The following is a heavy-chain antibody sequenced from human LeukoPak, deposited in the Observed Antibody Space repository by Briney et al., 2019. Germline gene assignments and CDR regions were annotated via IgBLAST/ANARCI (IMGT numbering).Heavy chain of an antibody. Sequence: GGSLRLSCAASGFTFSSYGMSWVRQAPGKGLEWVSAISGSGGSTYYADSVKGRFTISRDNSKNTLYLQMNSLRAEDTAVYYCARDGKYYDSSGYLSNPLDYWGQGTLVTVSS. CDR3: ARDGKYYDSSGYLSNPLDY. V-gene: IGHV3-23*01. D-gene: IGHD3-22*01. CDR1: GFTFSSYG. J-gene: IGHJ4*02. CDR2: ISGSGGST.